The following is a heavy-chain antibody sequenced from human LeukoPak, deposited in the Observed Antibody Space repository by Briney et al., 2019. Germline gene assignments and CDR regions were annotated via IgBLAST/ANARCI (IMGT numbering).Heavy chain of an antibody. CDR3: ARSNRGDSYGRLSFFLDY. V-gene: IGHV4-4*09. CDR2: IYTSGSA. J-gene: IGHJ4*02. CDR1: GGSISSYY. Sequence: SETLSLTCTVSGGSISSYYWSWIRQPPGKGLEWIGYIYTSGSANYNPSLKSRVTISVDTSKNQFSLKLSSVTAADTAVYYCARSNRGDSYGRLSFFLDYRGQGTLVTVSS. D-gene: IGHD5-18*01.